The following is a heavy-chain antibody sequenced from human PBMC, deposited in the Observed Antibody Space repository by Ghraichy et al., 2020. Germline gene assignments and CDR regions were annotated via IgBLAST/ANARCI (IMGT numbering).Heavy chain of an antibody. J-gene: IGHJ2*01. CDR2: MNPTRGNA. V-gene: IGHV1-8*02. CDR1: GYTFTNHD. Sequence: ASVKVSCKASGYTFTNHDINWLRQAAGQGLEWMGWMNPTRGNAGYAQQFQGRVTMTRDTSINTAYMELNSLTSEDTAIYYCTRRATPSYWYYDLWGRGTLVTVSP. CDR3: TRRATPSYWYYDL.